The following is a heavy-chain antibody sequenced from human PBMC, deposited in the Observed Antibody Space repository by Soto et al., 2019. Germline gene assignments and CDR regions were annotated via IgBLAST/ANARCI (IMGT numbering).Heavy chain of an antibody. D-gene: IGHD2-21*01. CDR2: INPNSGGT. CDR3: AREIATIGNYFDY. CDR1: GYTFTGYY. Sequence: GASVKVSCKASGYTFTGYYMHWVRQAPGQGLEWMGWINPNSGGTNYAQKFQGRVTMTRDTSISTAYMELSRLRSDDTAVYYCAREIATIGNYFDYWGQGTLVTVSS. J-gene: IGHJ4*02. V-gene: IGHV1-2*02.